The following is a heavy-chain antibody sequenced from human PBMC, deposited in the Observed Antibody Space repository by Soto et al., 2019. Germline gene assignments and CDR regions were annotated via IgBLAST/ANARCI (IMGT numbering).Heavy chain of an antibody. J-gene: IGHJ6*02. V-gene: IGHV1-69*13. Sequence: GASVKVSCKASGGTFSSYAIDWVRQAPGQGLEWMGGIIPLFGTTNYAQKLQGRVKLTADESTRTAYMELSTLTSEDTAVYYCARDDSRIAVAGKNYYYYYGMDVWGQGTTVTVSS. CDR2: IIPLFGTT. CDR1: GGTFSSYA. CDR3: ARDDSRIAVAGKNYYYYYGMDV. D-gene: IGHD6-19*01.